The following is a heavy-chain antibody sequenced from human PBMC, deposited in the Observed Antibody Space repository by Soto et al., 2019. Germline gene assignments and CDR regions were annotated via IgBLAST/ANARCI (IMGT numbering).Heavy chain of an antibody. V-gene: IGHV1-2*02. CDR1: GNTFTGYY. Sequence: ASVKVSCKASGNTFTGYYIHWVRQAPGQGLEWMGWINPNNDGTTYGEKFQGRVTMTRDTSTSTAYMELSRLRSDDTAVYYCARDLGGSRDAWGQGTLVTVSA. J-gene: IGHJ4*02. D-gene: IGHD1-26*01. CDR2: INPNNDGT. CDR3: ARDLGGSRDA.